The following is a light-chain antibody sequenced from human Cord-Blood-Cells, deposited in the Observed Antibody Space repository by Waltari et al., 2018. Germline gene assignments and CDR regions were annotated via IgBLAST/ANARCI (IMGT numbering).Light chain of an antibody. CDR1: QSVSSN. Sequence: EIVMTQPPATLSVSSGERATLSCRASQSVSSNLAWYQQKPGQAPRLLIYGASTRATGIPARFSGSGSGTEFTLTISSLQSEDFAVYYCQQYNNWLTFGQGTKVEIK. J-gene: IGKJ1*01. V-gene: IGKV3D-15*01. CDR2: GAS. CDR3: QQYNNWLT.